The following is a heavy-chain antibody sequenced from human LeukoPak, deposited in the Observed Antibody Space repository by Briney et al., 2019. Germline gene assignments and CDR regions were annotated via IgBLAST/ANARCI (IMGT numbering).Heavy chain of an antibody. D-gene: IGHD6-6*01. CDR3: ARYGTHSSSYGYYYYGMDV. Sequence: PGGSLRLSCAASGFTFSSYSMNWVRQAPGKGLEWVSYISSSSSTIYYADSVKGRFTISRDNAKNSLYLQMNSLRAEDTAVYYCARYGTHSSSYGYYYYGMDVWGQGTTVTVSS. CDR2: ISSSSSTI. J-gene: IGHJ6*02. V-gene: IGHV3-48*01. CDR1: GFTFSSYS.